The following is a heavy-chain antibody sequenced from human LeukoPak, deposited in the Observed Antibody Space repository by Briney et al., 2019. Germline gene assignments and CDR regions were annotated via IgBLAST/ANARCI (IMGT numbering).Heavy chain of an antibody. D-gene: IGHD4-17*01. V-gene: IGHV3-74*01. J-gene: IGHJ4*02. Sequence: PGGSLRLSCAASGFTFSSYWMSWVRQAPGKGPVWVSRINGDGRGTTYADSVKGRFTISRDNAKNTLYLQMNSLRAEDTAVYYCARGTTIDYWGQGTLVTVSS. CDR3: ARGTTIDY. CDR1: GFTFSSYW. CDR2: INGDGRGT.